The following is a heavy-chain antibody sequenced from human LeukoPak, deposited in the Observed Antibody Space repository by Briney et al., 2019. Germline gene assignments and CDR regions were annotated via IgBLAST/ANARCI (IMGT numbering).Heavy chain of an antibody. CDR3: ARDPGQYYDILTGYYTPYYFDH. Sequence: ASVKVSCKASGYTFTSYGISWVRQAPGQGLEWMGWISTYNGDTSYAQKFQGRVTMTTETSTGTAYMELRSQRSDDTAVYYCARDPGQYYDILTGYYTPYYFDHWGQGTLVTVSS. D-gene: IGHD3-9*01. V-gene: IGHV1-18*01. CDR1: GYTFTSYG. J-gene: IGHJ4*02. CDR2: ISTYNGDT.